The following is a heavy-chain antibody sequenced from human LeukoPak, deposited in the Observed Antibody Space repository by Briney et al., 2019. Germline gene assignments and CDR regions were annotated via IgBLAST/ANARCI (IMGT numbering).Heavy chain of an antibody. CDR1: GFTFSDYY. D-gene: IGHD3-22*01. V-gene: IGHV3-11*04. J-gene: IGHJ4*02. CDR3: ARGGYYDSSGPRFDY. Sequence: GGSLRLSCAASGFTFSDYYMSWIRQAPGKGLEWVSYISSSSSTIYYADSVKGRFTISRDNAKNSLYLQMNSLRDEDTAVYYCARGGYYDSSGPRFDYWGQGTLVTVSS. CDR2: ISSSSSTI.